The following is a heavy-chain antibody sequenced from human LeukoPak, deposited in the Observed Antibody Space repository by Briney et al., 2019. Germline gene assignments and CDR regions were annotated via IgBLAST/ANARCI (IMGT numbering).Heavy chain of an antibody. Sequence: EASVKVSCKASGYTFTSYGISWVRQAPGQGLEWMGWINAYNGNTNYALKLQGRVTMTTDTSTSTAYMELRSLRSDDTAVYYCARDISSYAVSGSVVYVYWGQGTLVTVSS. CDR2: INAYNGNT. CDR3: ARDISSYAVSGSVVYVY. V-gene: IGHV1-18*01. CDR1: GYTFTSYG. D-gene: IGHD6-19*01. J-gene: IGHJ4*02.